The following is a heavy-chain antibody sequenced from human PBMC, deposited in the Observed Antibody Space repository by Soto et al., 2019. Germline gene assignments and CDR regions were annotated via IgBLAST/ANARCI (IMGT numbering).Heavy chain of an antibody. D-gene: IGHD3-16*01. CDR3: ARVRFMTKAMIGFQH. CDR2: IYYSGST. CDR1: GGSISSGDYY. V-gene: IGHV4-30-4*01. J-gene: IGHJ1*01. Sequence: QVQLQESGPGLVKPSQTLSLTCTVSGGSISSGDYYWSWIRQPPGKGLEWIGYIYYSGSTYYNPSLKSRVTISVDTSKNQFSLKLSSVTAADTAVYYCARVRFMTKAMIGFQHWGQGTLVTVSS.